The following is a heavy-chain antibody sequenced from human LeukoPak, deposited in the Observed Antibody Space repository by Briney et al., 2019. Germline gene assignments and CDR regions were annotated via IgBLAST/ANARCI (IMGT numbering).Heavy chain of an antibody. Sequence: IPSETLSLTCTVSGYSISSGYYWGWIRQPPGKGLEWIGSIYHSGSTYYNPSLKSRVTISVDTSKNQFSLKLSSVTAADTAVYYCARDQMYRYYYDSSGWGSLHYYMDVWGKGTAVTVSS. J-gene: IGHJ6*03. CDR2: IYHSGST. V-gene: IGHV4-38-2*02. CDR3: ARDQMYRYYYDSSGWGSLHYYMDV. CDR1: GYSISSGYY. D-gene: IGHD3-22*01.